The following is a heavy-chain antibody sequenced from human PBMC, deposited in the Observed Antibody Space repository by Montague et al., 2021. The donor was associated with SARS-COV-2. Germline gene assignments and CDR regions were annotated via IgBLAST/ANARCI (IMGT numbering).Heavy chain of an antibody. CDR3: ARSRANVPSRPGFDY. CDR1: GASVASGNFY. D-gene: IGHD6-6*01. Sequence: SETLSPTCTVSGASVASGNFYWSWTRQPPGKGLEWIGYMYYTGHTNYNPSLESRVTMPVDPSKNQFSLTLTSVTAADTAVYYCARSRANVPSRPGFDYWGQGAPVTVSS. V-gene: IGHV4-61*01. J-gene: IGHJ4*02. CDR2: MYYTGHT.